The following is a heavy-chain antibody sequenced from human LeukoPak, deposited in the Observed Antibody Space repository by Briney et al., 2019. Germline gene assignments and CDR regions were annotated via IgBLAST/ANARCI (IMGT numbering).Heavy chain of an antibody. CDR3: ARASLLVRFDP. Sequence: TSETLSLTCSVSGGSISIYYWTWIRQIPGKGLEWIGYIYYSGSTNYNPSLKSRVTISVDTSKNQFSLKLSSVTAADTAVYYCARASLLVRFDPWGQGTLVTVSS. CDR2: IYYSGST. D-gene: IGHD2-21*01. CDR1: GGSISIYY. V-gene: IGHV4-59*01. J-gene: IGHJ5*02.